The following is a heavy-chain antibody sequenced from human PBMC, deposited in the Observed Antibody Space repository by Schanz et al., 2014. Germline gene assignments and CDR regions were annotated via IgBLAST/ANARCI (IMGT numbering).Heavy chain of an antibody. J-gene: IGHJ4*02. Sequence: EVLLVESGGGLVTPGESLRLSCAASGFTFSSYSMNWVRQAPGKGLEWVSSVSHGGTYIYYADSVRGRFTISRDNSKNTLYLQMNSLRPEDTAVYYCAKEGSIYWDRSVDYWGQGTLVTVSS. CDR3: AKEGSIYWDRSVDY. CDR1: GFTFSSYS. V-gene: IGHV3-21*02. CDR2: VSHGGTYI. D-gene: IGHD1-26*01.